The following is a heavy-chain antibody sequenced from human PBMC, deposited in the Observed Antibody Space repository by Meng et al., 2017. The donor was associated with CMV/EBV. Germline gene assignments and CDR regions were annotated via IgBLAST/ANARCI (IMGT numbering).Heavy chain of an antibody. CDR2: IYSGGST. D-gene: IGHD1-1*01. CDR3: ARDHSGPLSH. CDR1: GFPVMSNY. V-gene: IGHV3-66*01. Sequence: EGQLVESGGCLVQPGGSLRLSCAASGFPVMSNYMSWVRQAPGKGLEWVSVIYSGGSTYYADSVKGRFTISRDNSKNTLYLQMNSLRAEDTAVYYCARDHSGPLSHWGQGTLVTVSS. J-gene: IGHJ4*02.